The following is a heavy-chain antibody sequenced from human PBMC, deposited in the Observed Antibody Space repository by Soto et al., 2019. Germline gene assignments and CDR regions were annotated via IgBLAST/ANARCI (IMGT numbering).Heavy chain of an antibody. J-gene: IGHJ4*02. CDR1: GFTFSSYA. D-gene: IGHD2-15*01. V-gene: IGHV3-23*01. CDR2: ISGSGGST. CDR3: AKDLVGSNADYSDC. Sequence: EVQLLESGGGLVQPGGSLRLSCAASGFTFSSYAMSWVRQAPGKGMEWVAAISGSGGSTYYADSVKGRFTISRENSMTTLYLQMNSLRAVDAAGYYCAKDLVGSNADYSDCWGQGTLVTVSS.